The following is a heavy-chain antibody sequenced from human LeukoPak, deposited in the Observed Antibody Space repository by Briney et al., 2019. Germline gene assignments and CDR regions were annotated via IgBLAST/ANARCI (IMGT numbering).Heavy chain of an antibody. CDR1: GGSITGSY. CDR3: ARNKDAMDV. Sequence: SETLSLTCTVSGGSITGSYWSWIRQPPGKGLEWIGYIFYIGTTNYNPSLKRRVTISVDTSKNQFSLQLSSVTAADAAVYYCARNKDAMDVWGQGTTVTVSS. CDR2: IFYIGTT. J-gene: IGHJ6*02. V-gene: IGHV4-59*01.